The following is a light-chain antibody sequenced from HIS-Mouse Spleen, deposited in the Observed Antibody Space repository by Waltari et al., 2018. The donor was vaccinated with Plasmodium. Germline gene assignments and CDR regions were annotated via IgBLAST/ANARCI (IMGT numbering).Light chain of an antibody. CDR3: QQYNNWPFT. CDR1: QSVSSN. V-gene: IGKV3-15*01. Sequence: EIVMTQSPATLSVSPGERATLSCRASQSVSSNLAWYQQKPGQAPRLLIYGASTRATGIPARFSGSGSGTACTRTISSLQSEDFAVYYCQQYNNWPFTFGPGTKVDIK. CDR2: GAS. J-gene: IGKJ3*01.